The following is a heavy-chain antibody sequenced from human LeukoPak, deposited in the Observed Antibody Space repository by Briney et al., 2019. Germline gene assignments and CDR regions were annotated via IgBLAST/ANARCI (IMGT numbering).Heavy chain of an antibody. V-gene: IGHV3-21*01. CDR3: ARVDTVTRYGMDV. Sequence: PGGSLRLSCAASGFTFSSYSMNWVRQAPGKGLEWVSSISSSSSYIYYADSVKGRFTISRDNAKNSLYLQMNSLRAEDTAVYYCARVDTVTRYGMDVWGQGTTVTVSS. J-gene: IGHJ6*02. CDR2: ISSSSSYI. CDR1: GFTFSSYS. D-gene: IGHD4-17*01.